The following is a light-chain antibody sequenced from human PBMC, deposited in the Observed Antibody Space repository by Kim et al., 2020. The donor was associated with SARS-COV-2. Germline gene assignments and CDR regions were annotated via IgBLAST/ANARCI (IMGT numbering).Light chain of an antibody. CDR1: SLRSYY. CDR3: NSRDSSGNHYV. CDR2: GKN. J-gene: IGLJ1*01. V-gene: IGLV3-19*01. Sequence: SSGLTQAPAVSVALGQTVRITCQGDSLRSYYASWYQQKPGQAPVLVIYGKNNRPSGIPDRFSGSSSGNTASLTITGAQAEDEADYYCNSRDSSGNHYVFGTGTKVTVL.